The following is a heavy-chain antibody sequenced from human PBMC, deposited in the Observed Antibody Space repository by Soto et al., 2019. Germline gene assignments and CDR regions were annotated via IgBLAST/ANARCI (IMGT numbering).Heavy chain of an antibody. CDR1: GYTFSSYA. D-gene: IGHD3-22*01. V-gene: IGHV3-23*01. Sequence: GGSLRLSCAASGYTFSSYAMSWVRQAPGKGLEWVSAISGSGGSTYYADSVKGRFTISRDNSKNTLYLQMNSLRAEDTAVYYCAKDKYYYDSSGYIDYWGQGTLVTVSS. CDR2: ISGSGGST. J-gene: IGHJ4*02. CDR3: AKDKYYYDSSGYIDY.